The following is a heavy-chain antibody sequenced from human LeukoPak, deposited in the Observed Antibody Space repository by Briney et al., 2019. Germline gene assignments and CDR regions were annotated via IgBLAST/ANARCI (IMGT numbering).Heavy chain of an antibody. CDR1: GFNFGDYA. Sequence: GGSLRLSCTAPGFNFGDYAMTWVRQAPGKGLEWVGFIRSKANGGTTEYAASVKGRITISRDDSKSIAFLQMNSLKTEDTAVYYCTTVGATTGPDYWGQGTLVTVSP. J-gene: IGHJ4*02. D-gene: IGHD1-26*01. V-gene: IGHV3-49*04. CDR2: IRSKANGGTT. CDR3: TTVGATTGPDY.